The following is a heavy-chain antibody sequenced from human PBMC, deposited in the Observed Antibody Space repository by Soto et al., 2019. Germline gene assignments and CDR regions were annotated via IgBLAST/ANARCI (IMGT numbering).Heavy chain of an antibody. CDR1: GFTFTRYS. J-gene: IGHJ4*02. CDR3: ARESEDLTSNFDY. V-gene: IGHV3-21*06. CDR2: ISSTTNYI. Sequence: GSLGLSCAASGFTFTRYSMNWVRQAPGKGLEWVSSISSTTNYIYYGDSMKGRFTISRDNAKNSLYLEMNSLRAEDTAVYYCARESEDLTSNFDYWGQGTLVTVSS.